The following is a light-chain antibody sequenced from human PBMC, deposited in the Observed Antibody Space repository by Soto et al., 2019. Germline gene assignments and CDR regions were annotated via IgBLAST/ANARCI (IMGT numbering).Light chain of an antibody. Sequence: EIVVTQSPVTLASFPGDRFTRACRASQYINTRLAWYQHRPGQAPRLLIYQTSIRAAGIPARFSASGSGTDFTLTISDVQPEDFALYYCHQRQSWPRTFGQGTKVDIK. CDR2: QTS. V-gene: IGKV3-11*01. CDR3: HQRQSWPRT. CDR1: QYINTR. J-gene: IGKJ1*01.